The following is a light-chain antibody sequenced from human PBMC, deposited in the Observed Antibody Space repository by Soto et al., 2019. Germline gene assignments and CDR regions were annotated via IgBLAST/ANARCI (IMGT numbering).Light chain of an antibody. J-gene: IGKJ1*01. V-gene: IGKV3-20*01. CDR1: QSVSSSS. Sequence: EIVLTQSPGTLSLSPGERATLSCRASQSVSSSSLAWYQHKPGQAPRLLMYDASSRATGIPDRFRGSGSGTDFTLTISRLEPEDFAVYYCHQYHSYTGTFGQGTRVEIK. CDR2: DAS. CDR3: HQYHSYTGT.